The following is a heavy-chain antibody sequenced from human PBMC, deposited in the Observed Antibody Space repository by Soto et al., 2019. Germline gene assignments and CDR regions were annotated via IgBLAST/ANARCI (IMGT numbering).Heavy chain of an antibody. CDR3: ARLDFWSGGGSGGMDV. J-gene: IGHJ6*02. CDR1: GASISTYY. V-gene: IGHV4-59*01. CDR2: IYYSGST. D-gene: IGHD3-3*01. Sequence: SETLSLTCTVSGASISTYYWNWIRQPPGKGLEWIGYIYYSGSTNYNPSLKSRVTISGDMSKNQFSLKLTSVTAADTAVYYCARLDFWSGGGSGGMDVWGRGTTVTVSS.